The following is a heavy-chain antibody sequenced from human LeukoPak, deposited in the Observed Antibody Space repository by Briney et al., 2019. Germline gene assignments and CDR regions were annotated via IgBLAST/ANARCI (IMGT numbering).Heavy chain of an antibody. CDR2: INHSGST. D-gene: IGHD3-22*01. CDR3: AREDYYDSSGERFDAFDI. V-gene: IGHV4-34*01. CDR1: GWSFSGYY. J-gene: IGHJ3*02. Sequence: PSETLSLTCAVYGWSFSGYYWSWIRQPPGKGLEWIGEINHSGSTNYNPSLKSRVTISVDTSKNQFSLKLSSVTAADTAVYYCAREDYYDSSGERFDAFDIWGQGTMVTVSS.